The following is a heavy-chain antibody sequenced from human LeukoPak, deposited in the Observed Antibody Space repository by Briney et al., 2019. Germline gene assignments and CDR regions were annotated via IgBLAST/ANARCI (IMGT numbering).Heavy chain of an antibody. CDR1: GGSISSSSYY. CDR3: ARVFHSYGPSYYFDY. D-gene: IGHD5-18*01. CDR2: IYYTGTT. V-gene: IGHV4-39*01. J-gene: IGHJ4*02. Sequence: SETLSLTCTVSGGSISSSSYYWGWIRQPPGKGLEWIGSIYYTGTTYYNPSLKSRVTIFVDTSKDQFSLKLSSVTAADTAVYYCARVFHSYGPSYYFDYWGQGTPVTVSS.